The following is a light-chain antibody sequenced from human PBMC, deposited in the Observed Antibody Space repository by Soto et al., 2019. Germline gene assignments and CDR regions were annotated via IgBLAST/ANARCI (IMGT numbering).Light chain of an antibody. CDR1: QSVNSN. V-gene: IGKV3-15*01. CDR2: GAS. Sequence: EIVMTQSPATLSVSPGERATLSCRASQSVNSNLAWYQQKPGQAPRLLIYGASTRATGIPATFSGSGSGTEFTLTISSLQSEDFAVYYCQQYNSWPPTFGGGTKVEI. J-gene: IGKJ4*01. CDR3: QQYNSWPPT.